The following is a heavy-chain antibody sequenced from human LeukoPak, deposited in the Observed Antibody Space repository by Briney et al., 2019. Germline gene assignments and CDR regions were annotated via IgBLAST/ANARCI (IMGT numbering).Heavy chain of an antibody. V-gene: IGHV3-9*01. CDR2: ISWNSGSI. D-gene: IGHD3-22*01. CDR1: RFTFDDYA. CDR3: TRDYDSSGYGLDY. J-gene: IGHJ4*02. Sequence: GGSLRLSCAASRFTFDDYAMHWVRQAPGKGLEWVSGISWNSGSIGYADSVKGRFTISRDNAKNPLYLQMNSLRAEDTALYYCTRDYDSSGYGLDYWGQGTLVTVSS.